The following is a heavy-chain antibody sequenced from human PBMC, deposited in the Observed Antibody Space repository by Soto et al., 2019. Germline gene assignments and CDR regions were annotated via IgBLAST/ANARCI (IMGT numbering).Heavy chain of an antibody. Sequence: PSETLSLTCTVSGGSISSGDYYWSWIREHPGKGKEWIGYIYYSGSTNYNPSLKSRVTTSVDTSKNQFSLKLSSVTAADTAVYYCARGIEGWYQGRYYYGMDVWGQGTTVTVS. CDR2: IYYSGST. J-gene: IGHJ6*02. CDR3: ARGIEGWYQGRYYYGMDV. CDR1: GGSISSGDYY. V-gene: IGHV4-61*08. D-gene: IGHD6-19*01.